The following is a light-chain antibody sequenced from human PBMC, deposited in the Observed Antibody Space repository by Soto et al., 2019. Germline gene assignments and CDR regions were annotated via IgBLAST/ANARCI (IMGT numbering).Light chain of an antibody. J-gene: IGKJ1*01. CDR2: GAS. Sequence: EIVLTQSTGTLSLSPGERATLSCRASQSVSSNFLAWYQQKPGQAPRLLIYGASSRATGIPDRFSGSGSGTDFTLTISRLEPEDFAVYYCQQYGSSRPWTFGQGTKVDIK. V-gene: IGKV3-20*01. CDR1: QSVSSNF. CDR3: QQYGSSRPWT.